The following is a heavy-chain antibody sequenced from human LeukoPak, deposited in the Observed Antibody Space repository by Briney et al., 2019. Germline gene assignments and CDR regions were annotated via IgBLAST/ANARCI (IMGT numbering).Heavy chain of an antibody. CDR1: GFTFSSYA. Sequence: GGSLRLSCAASGFTFSSYAMYWVRQAPGKGLEWVAFIRYDGSNKYYADSVKGRFTISRDNSKNTLYLQMNSLRAEDTAVYYCAKWGYSSGPKFDYWGQGTLVTVSS. D-gene: IGHD6-19*01. V-gene: IGHV3-30*02. CDR2: IRYDGSNK. CDR3: AKWGYSSGPKFDY. J-gene: IGHJ4*02.